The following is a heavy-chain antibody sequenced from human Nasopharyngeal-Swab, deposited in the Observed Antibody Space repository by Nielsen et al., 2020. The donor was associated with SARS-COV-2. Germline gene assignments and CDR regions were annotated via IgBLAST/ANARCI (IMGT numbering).Heavy chain of an antibody. CDR1: GFTFGDYA. J-gene: IGHJ6*02. CDR3: TREGYGDFGFMDV. CDR2: LRGSSHGGTS. Sequence: GESLKISCTASGFTFGDYAVSWFRQPTGKGLEWVGVLRGSSHGGTSEYATSVNGRFSMSRDDSAGIVYLQMNSLKTEDTAKYYCTREGYGDFGFMDVWGQGTTVTVSS. D-gene: IGHD4-17*01. V-gene: IGHV3-49*03.